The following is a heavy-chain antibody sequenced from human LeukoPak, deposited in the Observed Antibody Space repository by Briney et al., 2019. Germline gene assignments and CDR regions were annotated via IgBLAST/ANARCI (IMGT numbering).Heavy chain of an antibody. CDR2: IDEAGKDR. D-gene: IGHD2-15*01. CDR1: GFTIDSFY. V-gene: IGHV3-7*01. CDR3: ARASPGVVFNYFDY. J-gene: IGHJ4*01. Sequence: GGSLRLSCVASGFTIDSFYMSWVRQAPGKGLEWVANIDEAGKDRYYADSVKGRFTVSRDNTKNSVFLDMTSLRVEDTATYFCARASPGVVFNYFDYWGQGALVPVSS.